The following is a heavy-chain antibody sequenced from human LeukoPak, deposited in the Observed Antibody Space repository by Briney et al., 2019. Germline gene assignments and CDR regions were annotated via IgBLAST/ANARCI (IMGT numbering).Heavy chain of an antibody. Sequence: SQTLSLTCTVSGGSISSGGYYWSWIRQHPGKGLEWIGYIYYSGSTYYNPSLKSRVTISVDTSKNQFSLKLSSVTAADTAVHYCARVTSSQYYYYMDVWGKGTTVTVSS. D-gene: IGHD2-2*01. J-gene: IGHJ6*03. CDR1: GGSISSGGYY. V-gene: IGHV4-31*03. CDR3: ARVTSSQYYYYMDV. CDR2: IYYSGST.